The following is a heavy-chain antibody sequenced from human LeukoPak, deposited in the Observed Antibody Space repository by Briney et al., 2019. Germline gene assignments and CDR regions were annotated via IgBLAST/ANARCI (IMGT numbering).Heavy chain of an antibody. CDR1: GFKFSSYS. CDR3: AKGNSGWYRGGFDI. J-gene: IGHJ3*02. CDR2: MTSSGSGGST. D-gene: IGHD6-19*01. Sequence: GGSLRLSCSASGFKFSSYSMKWVRQAPGKGLEWVSGMTSSGSGGSTYYADSVQGRFTISRDNSKNTLYLQMNSLRAEDTAVYYCAKGNSGWYRGGFDIWGQGTMVTVSS. V-gene: IGHV3-23*01.